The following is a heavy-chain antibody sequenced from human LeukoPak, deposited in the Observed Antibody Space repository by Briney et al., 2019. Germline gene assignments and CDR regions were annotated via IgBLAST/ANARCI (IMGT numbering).Heavy chain of an antibody. CDR2: IYYSGST. CDR3: ARLQVHCGGDCYTRWLDP. J-gene: IGHJ5*02. D-gene: IGHD2-21*02. Sequence: SETLSLTCTVSGGSVSSYYWGWIRQPPGKGLEWIAYIYYSGSTKYNPSLKSRVTISLDRSKNQFSLKLRSVTAADTAVYYCARLQVHCGGDCYTRWLDPWGQGTLVTVSS. CDR1: GGSVSSYY. V-gene: IGHV4-59*08.